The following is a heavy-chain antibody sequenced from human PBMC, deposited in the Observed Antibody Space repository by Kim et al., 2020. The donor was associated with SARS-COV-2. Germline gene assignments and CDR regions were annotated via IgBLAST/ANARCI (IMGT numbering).Heavy chain of an antibody. D-gene: IGHD3-10*01. J-gene: IGHJ3*02. Sequence: NYAQRFQGRVTITADESTSTAYMELSSLRSEDTAVYYCARGTVLPYAFDSWGQGTMVTVSS. CDR3: ARGTVLPYAFDS. V-gene: IGHV1-69*01.